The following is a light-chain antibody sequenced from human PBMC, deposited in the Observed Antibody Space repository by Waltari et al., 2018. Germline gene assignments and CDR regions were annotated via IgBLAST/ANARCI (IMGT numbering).Light chain of an antibody. CDR3: QQYNSYHT. V-gene: IGKV1-39*01. Sequence: DIQMTQSPSSLSASVGDRVTITCRASQSIRSYLNWYQQKPGKAPKLLIYDASNLQSGVPSRFSGSGSGTDFTLTISRLQAEDFATYYCQQYNSYHTFGQGTKLEIK. CDR1: QSIRSY. CDR2: DAS. J-gene: IGKJ2*01.